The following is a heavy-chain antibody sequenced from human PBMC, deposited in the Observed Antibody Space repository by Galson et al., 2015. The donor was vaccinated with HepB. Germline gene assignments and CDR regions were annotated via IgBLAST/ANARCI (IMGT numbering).Heavy chain of an antibody. V-gene: IGHV3-48*02. CDR1: GFTFSSYT. CDR2: ISSTGTTM. CDR3: ARVYFGAGRSSAYWYFDL. Sequence: SLRLSCAASGFTFSSYTMNWVRQAPGKGLESVSYISSTGTTMYYADSAKGRFTISRDNAQNSLYLQMNSLRDEDTAVYYCARVYFGAGRSSAYWYFDLWGRGALVTVSS. J-gene: IGHJ2*01. D-gene: IGHD3-10*01.